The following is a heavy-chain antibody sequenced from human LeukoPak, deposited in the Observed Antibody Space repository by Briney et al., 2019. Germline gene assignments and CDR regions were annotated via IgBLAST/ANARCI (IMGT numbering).Heavy chain of an antibody. J-gene: IGHJ4*02. D-gene: IGHD6-13*01. Sequence: GGSLRLSCAASGFTFSSYNMNWVRQAPGKGLEWVGFIRNKAYDGTTQYAASVKGRFTISRDDSRSIAYLQMNSLKTEDTAVYYCTRDSRIAAVYYFAYWGQGTLVTVSS. V-gene: IGHV3-49*04. CDR3: TRDSRIAAVYYFAY. CDR2: IRNKAYDGTT. CDR1: GFTFSSYN.